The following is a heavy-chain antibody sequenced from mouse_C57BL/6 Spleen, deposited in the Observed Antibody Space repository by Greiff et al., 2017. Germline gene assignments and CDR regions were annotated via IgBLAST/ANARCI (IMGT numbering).Heavy chain of an antibody. CDR2: IYPRSGNT. CDR1: GYTFTSYG. J-gene: IGHJ1*03. Sequence: VQLQQSGAELARPGASVKLSCKASGYTFTSYGISWVKQRTGQGLEWIGEIYPRSGNTYYNEKFKGKATLTADKSSSTAYMELRSLTSEDSAVYFCARGGYGSSYEYFDVWGTGTTVTVSS. V-gene: IGHV1-81*01. CDR3: ARGGYGSSYEYFDV. D-gene: IGHD1-1*01.